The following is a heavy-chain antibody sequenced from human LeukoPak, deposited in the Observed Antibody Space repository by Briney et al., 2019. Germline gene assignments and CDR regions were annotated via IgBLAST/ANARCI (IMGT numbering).Heavy chain of an antibody. J-gene: IGHJ4*02. Sequence: GSLRLSCAASGFTFSSYAMSWVRQPPGKGLEWIGEINHSGSTNYNPSLKSRVTISVDTSKNQFSLKLSSVTAADTAVYYCARGPLGPFDYWGQGTLVTVSS. CDR2: INHSGST. CDR1: GFTFSSYA. CDR3: ARGPLGPFDY. V-gene: IGHV4-34*01. D-gene: IGHD1-26*01.